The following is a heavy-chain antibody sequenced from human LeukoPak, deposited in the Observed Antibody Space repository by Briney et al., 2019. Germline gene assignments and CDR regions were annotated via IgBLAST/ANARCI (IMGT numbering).Heavy chain of an antibody. CDR1: GLTFSSYG. J-gene: IGHJ4*02. D-gene: IGHD1-26*01. V-gene: IGHV3-30*02. CDR2: IRYDGSNK. CDR3: ARMSGSHIDY. Sequence: PGGSLRLSCAASGLTFSSYGMHWVRQAPGKGLEWVAFIRYDGSNKYYADSVKGRFTISRDNSKNTLYLQMDSLRAEDTAVYYCARMSGSHIDYWGQGTLVTVSS.